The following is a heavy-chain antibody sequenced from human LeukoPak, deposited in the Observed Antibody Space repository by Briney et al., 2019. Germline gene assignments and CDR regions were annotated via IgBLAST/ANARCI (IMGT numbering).Heavy chain of an antibody. D-gene: IGHD2-8*01. J-gene: IGHJ4*02. V-gene: IGHV3-23*01. CDR1: GFTFSSYA. Sequence: GGSLRLSCAASGFTFSSYAMSWVRQAPGKGLEWVSAISGSGGSTYYADFVKGRFTISRDNSKNTLYLQMNSPRAEDTAVYYCAKGPFNDYGDYWGQGTLVTVSS. CDR3: AKGPFNDYGDY. CDR2: ISGSGGST.